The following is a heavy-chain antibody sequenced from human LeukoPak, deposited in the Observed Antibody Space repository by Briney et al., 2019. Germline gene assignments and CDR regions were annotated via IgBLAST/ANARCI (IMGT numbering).Heavy chain of an antibody. Sequence: PGGSLRLSCAASGFTFDDYAMHWVRQAPGKGLEWVSLISWDGGSTYYADSVKGRFTISRDNSKNSLYLQMNSLRAEDTALYYCAKGSAMVRGVTPDYYYYYYMDVWGKGTTVTVSS. CDR2: ISWDGGST. CDR1: GFTFDDYA. CDR3: AKGSAMVRGVTPDYYYYYYMDV. J-gene: IGHJ6*03. V-gene: IGHV3-43D*03. D-gene: IGHD3-10*01.